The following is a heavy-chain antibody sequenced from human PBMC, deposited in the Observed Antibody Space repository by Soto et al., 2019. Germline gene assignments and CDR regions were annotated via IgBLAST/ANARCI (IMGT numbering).Heavy chain of an antibody. D-gene: IGHD6-19*01. J-gene: IGHJ1*01. CDR1: GGSIISYC. V-gene: IGHV4-59*01. CDR3: AKGVIERLVHGEAYFQH. CDR2: IYYSGST. Sequence: PSETLSLTCTVAGGSIISYCWSWIRQPPGKGLEWIGYIYYSGSTNYNPSLKSRVTISVDNSKNTLYLQMNSLRAEDTAVYYCAKGVIERLVHGEAYFQHWGQGTLVTVSS.